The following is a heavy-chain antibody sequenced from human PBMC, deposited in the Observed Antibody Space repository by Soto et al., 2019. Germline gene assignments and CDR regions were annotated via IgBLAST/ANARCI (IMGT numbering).Heavy chain of an antibody. CDR1: GFAVSNYW. V-gene: IGHV3-74*01. J-gene: IGHJ6*02. CDR2: IGHNGNSI. D-gene: IGHD2-15*01. Sequence: GGSLRLSGSASGFAVSNYWMHWVRPAPGKGLVWVSRIGHNGNSIDYADSVKGRFTISRDNAKNTLYLQMNSLRAEDTAVYYCAKSLGYCSGGSCYYAYYYYYGMDVWGQGTTVTVSS. CDR3: AKSLGYCSGGSCYYAYYYYYGMDV.